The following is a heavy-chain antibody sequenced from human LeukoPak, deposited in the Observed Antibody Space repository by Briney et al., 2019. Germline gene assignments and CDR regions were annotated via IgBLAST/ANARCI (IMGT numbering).Heavy chain of an antibody. CDR2: IYYSGTT. V-gene: IGHV4-59*01. J-gene: IGHJ6*03. CDR3: ARENMDV. Sequence: SETLSLTCTVSGGSISSYYWSWIRQPPGKGLEWIGYIYYSGTTNYNPSLKSRVSILIDTSKNQFSLKLRSVTAADTAVYYCARENMDVWGKGTTVTVSS. CDR1: GGSISSYY.